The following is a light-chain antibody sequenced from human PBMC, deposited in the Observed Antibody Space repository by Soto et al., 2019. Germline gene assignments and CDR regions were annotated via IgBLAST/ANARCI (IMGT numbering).Light chain of an antibody. CDR1: QSVSSN. Sequence: EIVMTQSPATLSVSPGERATLSCRASQSVSSNLAWYQQKPGQAPRLLIFGASTRAPGIPARFSGSGSGTAFTLTISSLQSEDFAVYYCQQYINWPRTFGQGTKVEIK. CDR2: GAS. V-gene: IGKV3-15*01. CDR3: QQYINWPRT. J-gene: IGKJ1*01.